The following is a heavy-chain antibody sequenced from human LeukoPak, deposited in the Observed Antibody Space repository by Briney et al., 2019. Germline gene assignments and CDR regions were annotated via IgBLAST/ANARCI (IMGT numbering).Heavy chain of an antibody. CDR2: IYTSGSA. CDR1: GGSLSSYY. D-gene: IGHD2-2*02. Sequence: PSETLSLTCTVSGGSLSSYYWGWLRQPPGKGLEWIGRIYTSGSANYNPSLKSRVTISVDASKNQFSLKLSSAPAADTAVYYCARVRYQLLYPENWFDPWGQGTLVTVSS. J-gene: IGHJ5*02. CDR3: ARVRYQLLYPENWFDP. V-gene: IGHV4-4*07.